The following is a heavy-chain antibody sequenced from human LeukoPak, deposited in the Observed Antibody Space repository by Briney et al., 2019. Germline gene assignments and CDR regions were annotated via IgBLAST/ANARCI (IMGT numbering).Heavy chain of an antibody. Sequence: PSETLSLTCTVSGDSISSYYWSWIRQPPGKGLEWIGYISYSGSTNYNPSLKSRVTISVDTSKNQFSLKLSSVTVADSAVYYCARDSAPSSGIAVAGYFDPWGQGTLVTVPA. J-gene: IGHJ4*02. CDR1: GDSISSYY. CDR3: ARDSAPSSGIAVAGYFDP. D-gene: IGHD6-19*01. V-gene: IGHV4-59*01. CDR2: ISYSGST.